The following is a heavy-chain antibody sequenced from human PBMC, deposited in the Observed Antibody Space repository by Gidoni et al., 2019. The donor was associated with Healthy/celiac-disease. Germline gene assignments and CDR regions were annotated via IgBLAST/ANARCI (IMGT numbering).Heavy chain of an antibody. CDR3: ARLEWLAGYGMDV. D-gene: IGHD6-19*01. CDR2: IYYSGST. Sequence: QLQLQESGPGLVNPSETLSLTCTVSGGSLSRSSYYWGWIRQPPGKGLEWMGSIYYSGSTYYNPSLKSRVTISVDTSKNQFSLKLSSVTAADTAVYYCARLEWLAGYGMDVWGQGTTVTVSS. J-gene: IGHJ6*02. V-gene: IGHV4-39*01. CDR1: GGSLSRSSYY.